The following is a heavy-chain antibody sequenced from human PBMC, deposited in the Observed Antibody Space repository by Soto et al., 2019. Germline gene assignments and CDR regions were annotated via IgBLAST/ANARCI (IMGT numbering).Heavy chain of an antibody. CDR1: GIVFSNAQ. Sequence: PGGSLRLSCAASGIVFSNAQMHWVRQAPGKGLEWLALIESTTKGGTTEYAASVKGRFTISRDDSKSIAYLQMNSLKTEDTAVYYCTRVASPSIAAAGTLDYWGQGTLVTVSS. D-gene: IGHD6-13*01. V-gene: IGHV3-15*07. CDR2: IESTTKGGTT. J-gene: IGHJ4*02. CDR3: TRVASPSIAAAGTLDY.